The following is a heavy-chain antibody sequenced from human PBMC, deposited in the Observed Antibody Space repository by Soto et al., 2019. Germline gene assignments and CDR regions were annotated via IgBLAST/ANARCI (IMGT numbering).Heavy chain of an antibody. Sequence: QVQLVESGGGLVKPGGSLRLSCAASGFTFSDYYMRWIRQAPGKGLEWVSYISSSGSTIYYADSVKGRFTISRDNAKNMLYLQMDGLGAEDWAGYECARGGYSSSGRSFDYWGQGTLVTVSS. D-gene: IGHD6-13*01. CDR3: ARGGYSSSGRSFDY. CDR2: ISSSGSTI. J-gene: IGHJ4*02. CDR1: GFTFSDYY. V-gene: IGHV3-11*01.